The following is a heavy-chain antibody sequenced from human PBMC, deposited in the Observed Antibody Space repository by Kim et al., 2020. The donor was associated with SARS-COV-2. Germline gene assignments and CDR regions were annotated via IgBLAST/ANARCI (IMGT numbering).Heavy chain of an antibody. Sequence: GGSLRLSCAASGFTVSSNYMSWVRQAPGKGLEWVSVIYSGGSTYYADSVKGRFTISRDNSKNTLYLQMNSLRAEDTAVYYCASRVIAADPSFSAFDIWGQGTMVTVSS. J-gene: IGHJ3*02. CDR3: ASRVIAADPSFSAFDI. CDR1: GFTVSSNY. V-gene: IGHV3-53*01. CDR2: IYSGGST. D-gene: IGHD6-13*01.